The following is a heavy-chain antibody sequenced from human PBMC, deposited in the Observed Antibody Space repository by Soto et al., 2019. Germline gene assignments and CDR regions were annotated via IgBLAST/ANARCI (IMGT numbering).Heavy chain of an antibody. J-gene: IGHJ4*02. D-gene: IGHD6-6*01. CDR1: GYTFSSIG. CDR3: ARGEYSLSSWGGGDY. V-gene: IGHV1-18*01. CDR2: ISPHKGDT. Sequence: GASVEVSCKTSGYTFSSIGISWVRQAPGQGLEWMGWISPHKGDTYDAQRLQGRVTMTTDTSTSTAYMELRSLRSDDTAVYYCARGEYSLSSWGGGDYWGQGTLVTVSS.